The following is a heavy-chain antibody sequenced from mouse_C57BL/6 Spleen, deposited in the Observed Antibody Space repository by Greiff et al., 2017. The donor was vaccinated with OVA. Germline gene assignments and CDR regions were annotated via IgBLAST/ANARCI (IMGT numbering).Heavy chain of an antibody. Sequence: VQLQQSGPELVKPGASVKISCKASGYSFTDYNMNWVKQSNGKSLEWIGVINPNYGTTSYNQKFKGKATFTADTSSNTAYMQLSSLTTEDSAIYYCAREEGSTMVTTRAYWGQGTTLTVSS. CDR2: INPNYGTT. CDR1: GYSFTDYN. J-gene: IGHJ2*01. V-gene: IGHV1-39*01. CDR3: AREEGSTMVTTRAY. D-gene: IGHD2-2*01.